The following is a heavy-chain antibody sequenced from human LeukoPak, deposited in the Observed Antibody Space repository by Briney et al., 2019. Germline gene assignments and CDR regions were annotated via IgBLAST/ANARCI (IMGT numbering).Heavy chain of an antibody. Sequence: GGSLRLSCAASGFTFSSYWMSWVRQAPGKGLEWVANIKQDGSEKYYVDSVKGRFTISRDNAKNSLYLQMNSLRAEDTAVYYCARRHNTYRFLPYYYMDVWGEGTTVTVSS. CDR2: IKQDGSEK. V-gene: IGHV3-7*01. J-gene: IGHJ6*03. CDR3: ARRHNTYRFLPYYYMDV. D-gene: IGHD3-16*01. CDR1: GFTFSSYW.